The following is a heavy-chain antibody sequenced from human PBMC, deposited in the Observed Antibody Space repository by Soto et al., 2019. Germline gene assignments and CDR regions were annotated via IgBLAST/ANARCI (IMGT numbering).Heavy chain of an antibody. CDR2: MTPSAGGT. CDR3: AKHCGGDCSNGFDI. D-gene: IGHD2-21*02. J-gene: IGHJ3*02. Sequence: QLHLVQSGAEVKEPGASVKVSCKTSADIFNNYYMHWVRQAPGQGLGWMGVMTPSAGGTNYAQSFQGRSTMTRYTSTRTVYVELSSLRSEDTAVYYCAKHCGGDCSNGFDIWGQGTKVTVSS. CDR1: ADIFNNYY. V-gene: IGHV1-46*02.